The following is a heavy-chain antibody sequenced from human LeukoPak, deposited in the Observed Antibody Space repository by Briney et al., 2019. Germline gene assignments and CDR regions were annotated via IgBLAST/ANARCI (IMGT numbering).Heavy chain of an antibody. V-gene: IGHV3-23*01. CDR1: GFTFSTFA. CDR2: LSDSAVTS. D-gene: IGHD3-22*01. Sequence: GGSLRLSCAVSGFTFSTFAMNWVRQAPGKGLEWVSSLSDSAVTSYYADSVKGRFTISRDNSKHTLYLQMNSLRAEDTATYYCAKAPDSSGFPSYFDSWGQGTLVAVSS. J-gene: IGHJ4*02. CDR3: AKAPDSSGFPSYFDS.